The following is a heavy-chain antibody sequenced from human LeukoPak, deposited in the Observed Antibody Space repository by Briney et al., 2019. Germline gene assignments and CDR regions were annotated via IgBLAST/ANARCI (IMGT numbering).Heavy chain of an antibody. Sequence: GGSLRLSCAASGFTFSSYGMHWVRQAPGKGLEWVAVIWYDGSNKYYADSVKGRFAISRDNSKNTLYLQMNSLRAEDTAVYYCARVGGYCSGGSCFDYYYGMDVWGQGTTVTVSS. J-gene: IGHJ6*02. CDR2: IWYDGSNK. CDR1: GFTFSSYG. CDR3: ARVGGYCSGGSCFDYYYGMDV. V-gene: IGHV3-33*01. D-gene: IGHD2-15*01.